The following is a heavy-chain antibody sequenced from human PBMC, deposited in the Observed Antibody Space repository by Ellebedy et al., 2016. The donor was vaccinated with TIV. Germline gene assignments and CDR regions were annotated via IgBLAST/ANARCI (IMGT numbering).Heavy chain of an antibody. D-gene: IGHD3-16*01. Sequence: GGSLRLXXAASGFTFSSYSMNWVRQAPGKGLEWVSSISSSSSCIYYADSVKGRFTISRDNAKNSLYLQMNSLRAEDTAVYYCARDLGPWRDYYYYGMDVWGQGTTVTVSS. CDR2: ISSSSSCI. CDR3: ARDLGPWRDYYYYGMDV. J-gene: IGHJ6*02. CDR1: GFTFSSYS. V-gene: IGHV3-21*01.